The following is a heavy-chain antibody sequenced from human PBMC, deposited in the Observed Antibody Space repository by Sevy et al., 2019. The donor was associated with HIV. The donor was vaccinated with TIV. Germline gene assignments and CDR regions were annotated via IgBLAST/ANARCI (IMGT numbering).Heavy chain of an antibody. CDR3: ATGNGKGYCSSTSCYTGDWYDP. D-gene: IGHD2-2*02. Sequence: ASVKVSCKVSGYTLTELSMHWVRQAPGKGLEWMGGFDPEDGETIYPQKFQGRVTMTEDTSTDTAYMELSSLRSEDTAVYYCATGNGKGYCSSTSCYTGDWYDPWGQGTLVTVSS. J-gene: IGHJ5*02. CDR2: FDPEDGET. V-gene: IGHV1-24*01. CDR1: GYTLTELS.